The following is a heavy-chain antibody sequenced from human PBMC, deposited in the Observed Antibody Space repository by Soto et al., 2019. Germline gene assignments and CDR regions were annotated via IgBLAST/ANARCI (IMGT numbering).Heavy chain of an antibody. CDR1: GFTFSSYW. CDR2: IKQDGSEK. V-gene: IGHV3-7*01. J-gene: IGHJ3*02. D-gene: IGHD3-3*01. Sequence: PGGSLRLSCAASGFTFSSYWMSWVRQAPGKGLEWVANIKQDGSEKYYVDSVKGRFTISRDNAKNSLYLQMNSLRAEDTAVYYCARVPGGDFWRGPHDVFDIWGQGTLVTVSP. CDR3: ARVPGGDFWRGPHDVFDI.